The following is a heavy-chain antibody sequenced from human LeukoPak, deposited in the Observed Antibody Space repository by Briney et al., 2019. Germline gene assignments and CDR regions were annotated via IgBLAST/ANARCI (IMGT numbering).Heavy chain of an antibody. D-gene: IGHD3-3*01. CDR3: ARVTGVGYDSYDFWSGYYFDY. CDR1: GYTFTSYY. V-gene: IGHV1-46*01. Sequence: ASVKVSCKASGYTFTSYYMHWVRQAPGQGLEWMGIINPSGGSTSYAQKFQGRVTMTRDTSTSTVYMELSSLRSEDTAVYYCARVTGVGYDSYDFWSGYYFDYWGQGTLVTVSS. J-gene: IGHJ4*02. CDR2: INPSGGST.